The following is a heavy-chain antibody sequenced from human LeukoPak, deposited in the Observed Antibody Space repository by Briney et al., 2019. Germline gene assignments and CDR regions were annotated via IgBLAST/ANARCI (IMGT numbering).Heavy chain of an antibody. J-gene: IGHJ4*02. V-gene: IGHV1-2*02. CDR3: ARGLFYYDSGSYHRFDY. CDR1: GYTFTGYY. CDR2: INPNDDGT. D-gene: IGHD3-22*01. Sequence: ASVKVSCKASGYTFTGYYLHWVRQAPGQGLEWIGWINPNDDGTKSAQKFQGRVTMTKDTSINTAYMELSSLRSDDTAMYYCARGLFYYDSGSYHRFDYWGLGTLVTVSS.